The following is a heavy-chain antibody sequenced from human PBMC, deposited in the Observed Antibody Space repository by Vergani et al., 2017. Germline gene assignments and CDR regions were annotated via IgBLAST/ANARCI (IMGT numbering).Heavy chain of an antibody. Sequence: QVQLVQSGAEVKKPGASVKVSCKASGYTFTSYGISWVRQAPGQGLEWMGWISAYNGNTNYAQKLQGRVTMTTDTYKSTAYMELRSLRSDDTAVYYCARVREGFLEAYYYMDVWGKGTTVTVSS. D-gene: IGHD3-3*01. CDR3: ARVREGFLEAYYYMDV. CDR2: ISAYNGNT. J-gene: IGHJ6*03. CDR1: GYTFTSYG. V-gene: IGHV1-18*01.